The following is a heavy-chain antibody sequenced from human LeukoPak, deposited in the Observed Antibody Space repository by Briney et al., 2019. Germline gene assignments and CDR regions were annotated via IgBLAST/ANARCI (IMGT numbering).Heavy chain of an antibody. CDR3: AREDSMHFDL. J-gene: IGHJ2*01. V-gene: IGHV4-59*01. D-gene: IGHD3-3*02. CDR2: IYYSGST. CDR1: GGSISSYY. Sequence: PSETLSLTCTVSGGSISSYYWSWIRQPPGKGLEWIGYIYYSGSTNYNPSLKSRVTISVDTSKNQFSLKLSSVTAADTTVYYCAREDSMHFDLWGRGTLVTVSS.